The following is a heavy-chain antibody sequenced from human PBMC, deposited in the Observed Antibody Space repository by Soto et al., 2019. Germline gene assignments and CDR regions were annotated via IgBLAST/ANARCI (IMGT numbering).Heavy chain of an antibody. CDR1: GGSISSNIYY. D-gene: IGHD3-22*01. J-gene: IGHJ4*02. CDR3: ARGWLNYYDSSGYYAY. V-gene: IGHV4-39*07. CDR2: IHYSGST. Sequence: SETLSLTCTVSGGSISSNIYYGGWIRQPPGKGLEWIGNIHYSGSTYYDSSLKSRVTISVDTSKNQFSLKLSSVTAADTAVYYCARGWLNYYDSSGYYAYWGQGTLVTVS.